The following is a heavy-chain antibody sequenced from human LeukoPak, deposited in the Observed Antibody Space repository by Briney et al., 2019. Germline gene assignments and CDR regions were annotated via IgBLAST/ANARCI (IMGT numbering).Heavy chain of an antibody. CDR3: ARDLRDYYDSGGTGGGKLDY. Sequence: GASVKVSCKASGYTFTNNYMHWVRQAPGQGLEWMGIINPSGGSTNYAQKFQGRVTMTRDTSTSTVYMELSSLRSEDTAVYYCARDLRDYYDSGGTGGGKLDYWGQGTLVTVSS. V-gene: IGHV1-46*01. CDR2: INPSGGST. D-gene: IGHD3-22*01. J-gene: IGHJ4*02. CDR1: GYTFTNNY.